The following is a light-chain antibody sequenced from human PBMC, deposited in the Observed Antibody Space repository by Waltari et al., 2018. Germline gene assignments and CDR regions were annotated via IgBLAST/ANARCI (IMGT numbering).Light chain of an antibody. J-gene: IGLJ3*02. Sequence: QPALTQTAAVSGSPGQSMPITCSGTISDIGKYNLGPWYQPPPGKAPTLIIYDDNKRPSGVSNRFSGSKSGNTAFLTISGLQTADEADYYCCSYAGSAISVFGGGTKLTVL. CDR2: DDN. CDR1: ISDIGKYNL. V-gene: IGLV2-23*01. CDR3: CSYAGSAISV.